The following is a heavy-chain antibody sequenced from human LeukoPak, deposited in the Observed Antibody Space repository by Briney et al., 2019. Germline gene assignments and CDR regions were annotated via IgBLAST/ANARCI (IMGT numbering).Heavy chain of an antibody. Sequence: PGGSLRLSCAASGFTFTSYAMSWVRQAPGKGLEWVSVISGSGGTTYYADSVKGRFTISRDNSKNTLYLQMNSLRAEDTAVYYCAKVRAMVRGVPYFDYWGQGTLVTVSS. D-gene: IGHD3-10*01. CDR3: AKVRAMVRGVPYFDY. V-gene: IGHV3-23*01. J-gene: IGHJ4*02. CDR1: GFTFTSYA. CDR2: ISGSGGTT.